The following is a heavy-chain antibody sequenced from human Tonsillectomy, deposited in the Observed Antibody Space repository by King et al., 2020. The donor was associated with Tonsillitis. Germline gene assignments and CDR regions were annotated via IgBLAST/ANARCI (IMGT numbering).Heavy chain of an antibody. Sequence: VQLVESGGGLVKPGGSLRLSCAASGFIFSDYGMNWVRQAPGKGLEWVSSISSSSTYIYYADSLKGRFTIASDNAKNSLYLQMNSLRAEDTAVYYCASDSSTGIGESKRYSYGMDVWGQGTTVTVSS. D-gene: IGHD3-10*01. CDR1: GFIFSDYG. J-gene: IGHJ6*02. V-gene: IGHV3-21*01. CDR3: ASDSSTGIGESKRYSYGMDV. CDR2: ISSSSTYI.